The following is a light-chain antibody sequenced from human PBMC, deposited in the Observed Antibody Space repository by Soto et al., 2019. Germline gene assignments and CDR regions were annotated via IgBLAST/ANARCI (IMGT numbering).Light chain of an antibody. Sequence: ENVLTQSPGTLSFSPGERATLSCRASQSVSSTYLAWYQQKPGQAPRLLIYGASIRATRIPDRFSGSGPGTDFTLTISRLEPEDFAVYYCQEYGSSLFGPGTKVDIK. CDR1: QSVSSTY. J-gene: IGKJ3*01. V-gene: IGKV3-20*01. CDR2: GAS. CDR3: QEYGSSL.